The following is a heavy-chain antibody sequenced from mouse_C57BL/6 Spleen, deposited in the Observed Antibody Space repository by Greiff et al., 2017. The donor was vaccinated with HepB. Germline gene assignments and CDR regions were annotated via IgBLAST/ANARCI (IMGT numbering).Heavy chain of an antibody. Sequence: QVQLQQSGAELAKPGASVKLSCKASGYTFTSYWMHWVKQRPGQGLEWIGYINPSSGYTKYNQKVKDKATLTADKSSSTAYKQLSSLTYEDTAVYYCAHIGTTVDVDYWGQGTSVTVSS. CDR3: AHIGTTVDVDY. CDR2: INPSSGYT. D-gene: IGHD1-1*01. CDR1: GYTFTSYW. V-gene: IGHV1-7*01. J-gene: IGHJ4*01.